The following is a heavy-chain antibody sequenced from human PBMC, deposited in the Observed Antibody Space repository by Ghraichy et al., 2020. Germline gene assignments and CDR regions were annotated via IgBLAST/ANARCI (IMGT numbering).Heavy chain of an antibody. J-gene: IGHJ4*02. D-gene: IGHD5-18*01. CDR2: FYHSGST. Sequence: SQTLSLTCTVSGGSVSSGSYYWSWIRQSPGKGLEWIGYFYHSGSTNYNPSLKSRVTISVDTSKNQFSLKLSSVTAADTAVYYCARRNAAMANFDYWGQGTLVTVSS. CDR1: GGSVSSGSYY. CDR3: ARRNAAMANFDY. V-gene: IGHV4-61*01.